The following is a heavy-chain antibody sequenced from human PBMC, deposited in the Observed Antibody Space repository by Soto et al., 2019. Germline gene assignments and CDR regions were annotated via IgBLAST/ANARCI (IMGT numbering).Heavy chain of an antibody. J-gene: IGHJ6*02. CDR1: GGSFSGYY. CDR3: AVAAGDYGDYETNYYYGMDV. CDR2: INHSGST. V-gene: IGHV4-34*01. D-gene: IGHD4-17*01. Sequence: SETLSLTCAVYGGSFSGYYWSWIRQPPGKGLEWIGEINHSGSTNYNPSLKSRVTISVATSKNQFSLKLSSVTAADTAVYYCAVAAGDYGDYETNYYYGMDVWGQGTTVTVSS.